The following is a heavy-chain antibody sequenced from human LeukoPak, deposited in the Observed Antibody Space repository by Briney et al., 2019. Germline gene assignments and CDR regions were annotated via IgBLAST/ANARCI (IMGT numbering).Heavy chain of an antibody. D-gene: IGHD3-22*01. CDR3: ARHFDSSGYWYYFDY. Sequence: SETLSLTCTVSGGSISSYYWSWIRQPPGKGLEWIGYIYYSGSTNYNPSIKSRVTISVDTSKNQFSLRLSSVTATDTAVYYCARHFDSSGYWYYFDYWGQGTLVTVSS. J-gene: IGHJ4*02. V-gene: IGHV4-59*08. CDR1: GGSISSYY. CDR2: IYYSGST.